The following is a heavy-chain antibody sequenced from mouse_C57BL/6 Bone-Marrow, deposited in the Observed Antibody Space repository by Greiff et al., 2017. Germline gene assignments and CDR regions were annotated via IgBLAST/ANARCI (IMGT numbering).Heavy chain of an antibody. CDR3: ARREDYFDY. J-gene: IGHJ2*01. Sequence: EVQLVESGGDLVKPGGSLKLSCAASGFTFSSYGMSWVRQTPDKRLEWVATISSGGSYTYYPDSVKGRFTISRDNAKNTLYLQMSSLKSEDTAMYYCARREDYFDYWGQGTTLTVSS. CDR1: GFTFSSYG. V-gene: IGHV5-6*01. CDR2: ISSGGSYT.